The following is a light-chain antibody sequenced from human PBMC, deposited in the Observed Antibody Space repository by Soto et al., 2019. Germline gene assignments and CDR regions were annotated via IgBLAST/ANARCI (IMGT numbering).Light chain of an antibody. CDR3: QQFGCYLLT. Sequence: QYHNTLSVSPGERATLSCRVSQTVRNNYLAWYQQKPGQAPRLLIYDASSRATGIPDRFSGGGSGTDFTLTIIRLEPEDFVVDYCQQFGCYLLTFCGGTMVDIK. CDR2: DAS. V-gene: IGKV3-20*01. J-gene: IGKJ4*01. CDR1: QTVRNNY.